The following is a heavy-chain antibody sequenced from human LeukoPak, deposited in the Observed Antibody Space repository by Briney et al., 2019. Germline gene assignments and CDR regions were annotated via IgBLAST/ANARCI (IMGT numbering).Heavy chain of an antibody. V-gene: IGHV4-39*01. CDR2: IYYSGST. D-gene: IGHD5-12*01. CDR1: GGSISSSSYY. CDR3: ARSEERDGYKIHAFDI. J-gene: IGHJ3*02. Sequence: SETLSLTCTVSGGSISSSSYYWGWIRQPPGKGLEWIGSIYYSGSTYYNPSLKSRVTISVDTSKNQFSLKLSSVTAADTAVYYCARSEERDGYKIHAFDIWGQGTMVTVSS.